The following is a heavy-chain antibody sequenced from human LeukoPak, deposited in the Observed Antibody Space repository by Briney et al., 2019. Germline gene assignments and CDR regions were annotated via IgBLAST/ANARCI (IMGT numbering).Heavy chain of an antibody. J-gene: IGHJ4*02. V-gene: IGHV3-43*02. D-gene: IGHD6-19*01. Sequence: PGGSLRLSCAASGFTFYDYAMHWVRQAPGKGLEWVSLISWDGGSTYYADSVKGRFTISRDNSTNSLYLQMNSQRAEDTDCYYFPKDTMVAVSGSYLCDYWGQGTLVTVSS. CDR2: ISWDGGST. CDR3: PKDTMVAVSGSYLCDY. CDR1: GFTFYDYA.